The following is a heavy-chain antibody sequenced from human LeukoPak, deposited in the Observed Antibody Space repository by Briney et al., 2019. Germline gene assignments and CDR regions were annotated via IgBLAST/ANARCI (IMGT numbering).Heavy chain of an antibody. CDR3: AKQCGGDCYGYYFDY. CDR2: ISGSGGST. D-gene: IGHD2-21*02. J-gene: IGHJ4*02. Sequence: QPGGSLRLSCAASGFTFSSYAMSWVRQAPGKGLEWVSAISGSGGSTYYADSVKGRFTISRDNSKNTLYLQMNSPRAEDTAVYYCAKQCGGDCYGYYFDYWGQGTLVTVSS. CDR1: GFTFSSYA. V-gene: IGHV3-23*01.